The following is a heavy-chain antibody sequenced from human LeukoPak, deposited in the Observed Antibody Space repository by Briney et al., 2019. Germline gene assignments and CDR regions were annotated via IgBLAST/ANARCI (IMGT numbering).Heavy chain of an antibody. CDR2: IYTSGST. V-gene: IGHV4-61*02. D-gene: IGHD6-13*01. J-gene: IGHJ3*02. CDR1: GGSISSGSYY. CDR3: ARALSWLDAFDI. Sequence: SETLSLTCTVSGGSISSGSYYWSWIRQPAGKGLEWIGRIYTSGSTNYNPSLKSRVTISVDTSKNQFSLKLSSVTAADTAVYYCARALSWLDAFDIWGQGTMVTVSS.